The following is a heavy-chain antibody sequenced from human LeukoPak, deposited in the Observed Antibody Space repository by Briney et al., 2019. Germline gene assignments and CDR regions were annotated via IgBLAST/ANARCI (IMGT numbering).Heavy chain of an antibody. CDR3: TRHLVNYYYYYMDV. V-gene: IGHV3-73*01. D-gene: IGHD3-16*01. CDR1: GFTFSGSA. J-gene: IGHJ6*03. Sequence: GGSLRLSCAASGFTFSGSATHWVRQASGKGLEWVGRIRSKANSYATAYAASVKGRFTISRDDSKNTAYLQMNSLKTEDTAVYYCTRHLVNYYYYYMDVWGKGTTVTVS. CDR2: IRSKANSYAT.